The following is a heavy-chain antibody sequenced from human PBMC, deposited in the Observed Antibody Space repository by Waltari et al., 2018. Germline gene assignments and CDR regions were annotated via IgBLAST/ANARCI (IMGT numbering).Heavy chain of an antibody. CDR2: VYYTGNT. CDR3: ARRYCSGGSCYFGLDP. J-gene: IGHJ5*02. D-gene: IGHD2-15*01. V-gene: IGHV4-59*01. CDR1: GGSISTYY. Sequence: QVQLQESGPGLVKPSETLSLTCTVSGGSISTYYWSWIRQPPGKGLEWIGYVYYTGNTNYNPSLNSRVTISVDTSKNNFSLKLTSVTAADTAVYYCARRYCSGGSCYFGLDPWGQGTLVTVSS.